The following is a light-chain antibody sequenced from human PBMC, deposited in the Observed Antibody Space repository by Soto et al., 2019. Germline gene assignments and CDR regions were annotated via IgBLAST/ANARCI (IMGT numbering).Light chain of an antibody. CDR1: QSVSSY. V-gene: IGKV3-11*01. CDR2: DAS. CDR3: QQRSNRPPLT. J-gene: IGKJ4*01. Sequence: EIVLTQSPATLSLSPGERATLSCRASQSVSSYLAWYQQKPGQAPRLLIYDASNRATGIPARFSGSGSGTDFTLTISSLAPEDFAVDFCQQRSNRPPLTFGGGTKMEIK.